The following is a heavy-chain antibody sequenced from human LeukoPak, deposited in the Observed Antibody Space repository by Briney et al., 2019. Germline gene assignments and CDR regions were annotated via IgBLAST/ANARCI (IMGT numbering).Heavy chain of an antibody. CDR1: GGSISSSSYY. V-gene: IGHV4-39*01. J-gene: IGHJ5*02. CDR2: IYYSGST. Sequence: SETLSPTCTVSGGSISSSSYYWGWIRQPPGKGLEWIGSIYYSGSTYYNPSLKSRVTISVDTSKNQFSLKLSSVTAADTAVYYCARSAYGSGSFTVSSWGQGTLVTVSS. CDR3: ARSAYGSGSFTVSS. D-gene: IGHD3-10*01.